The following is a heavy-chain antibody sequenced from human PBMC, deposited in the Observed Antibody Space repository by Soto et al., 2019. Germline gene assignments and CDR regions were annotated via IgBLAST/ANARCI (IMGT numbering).Heavy chain of an antibody. CDR2: ISYDGSSN. D-gene: IGHD2-21*02. J-gene: IGHJ4*02. Sequence: QVQLVESGGDVVQPGRSLRLSCAASGFTFSSYAMHWVRQAPGKGLEWAAVISYDGSSNVYADSVKGRLTVSRDNSKNTLYLQMNSLRPEDTAVYHCARGRSTYCGGDCYPHDYWGQGTLVTVSS. CDR1: GFTFSSYA. CDR3: ARGRSTYCGGDCYPHDY. V-gene: IGHV3-30-3*01.